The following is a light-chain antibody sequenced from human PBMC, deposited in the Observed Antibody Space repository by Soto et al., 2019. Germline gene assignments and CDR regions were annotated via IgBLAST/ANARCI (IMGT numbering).Light chain of an antibody. J-gene: IGKJ5*01. Sequence: EIWMRQSPAILSVSPWDVATLSCSASQSVDSNLAWYQQKPGQTPRLLIYGASTRPTGIPARFSGRGSGTDFSLTISRLEPGDFAVYYCQHYGDSLSITFGQGTRLEI. CDR3: QHYGDSLSIT. CDR2: GAS. V-gene: IGKV3D-15*02. CDR1: QSVDSN.